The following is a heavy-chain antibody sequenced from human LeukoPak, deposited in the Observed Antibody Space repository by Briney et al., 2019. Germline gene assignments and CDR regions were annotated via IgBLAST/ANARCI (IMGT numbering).Heavy chain of an antibody. CDR1: GGSISSYY. CDR2: IYCSGST. J-gene: IGHJ6*03. V-gene: IGHV4-59*01. CDR3: ARDHYYYYYMDV. Sequence: SETLSLTCTVSGGSISSYYWSWIRQPPGKGLEWIGYIYCSGSTNYNPSLKSRVTISLDTSKNQFSLKLSSVSAADTAVYYCARDHYYYYYMDVWGKGTTVSVSS.